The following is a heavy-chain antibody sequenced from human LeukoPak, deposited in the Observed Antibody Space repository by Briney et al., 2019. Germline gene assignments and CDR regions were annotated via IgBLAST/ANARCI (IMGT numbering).Heavy chain of an antibody. Sequence: GGSLRLSCAASGFTFSSFDMHWVRQPTGQGLEWVSTIGTASNTYYPGSVEGRFTLSRDNAKNSLYLQMNSLTAGDTAVYYCARGPPRGKYYYMDVWGKGTTVTVSS. D-gene: IGHD1-1*01. CDR3: ARGPPRGKYYYMDV. CDR2: IGTASNT. CDR1: GFTFSSFD. V-gene: IGHV3-13*01. J-gene: IGHJ6*03.